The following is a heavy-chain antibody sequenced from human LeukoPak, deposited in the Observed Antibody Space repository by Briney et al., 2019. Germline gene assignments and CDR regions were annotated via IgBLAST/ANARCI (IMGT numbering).Heavy chain of an antibody. CDR1: GYTFTSYG. Sequence: GASVKVSCKASGYTFTSYGISWVRQAPGQGLEWMGWISAYNGNTNYAQKLQGRVTMTTDTSTSTAYMELRSLRSDDTAVYYCARQKAPRSLDAFDIWGQGTMVTVSS. CDR3: ARQKAPRSLDAFDI. V-gene: IGHV1-18*01. CDR2: ISAYNGNT. J-gene: IGHJ3*02.